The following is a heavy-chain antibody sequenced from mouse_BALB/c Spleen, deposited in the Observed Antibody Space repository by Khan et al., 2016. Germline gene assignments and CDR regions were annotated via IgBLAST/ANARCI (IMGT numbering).Heavy chain of an antibody. J-gene: IGHJ4*01. D-gene: IGHD2-5*01. CDR2: INSNGGST. Sequence: EVELVESGGGLVQPGGSLKLSCAASGFTFSSYGMSWVRQTPDKRLELVATINSNGGSTYDPDSVKGRFPISSDNAKITLYLQMSSLKSEDTAMYYCANSNYAMDYWGQGTSVTVSS. CDR1: GFTFSSYG. V-gene: IGHV5-6-3*01. CDR3: ANSNYAMDY.